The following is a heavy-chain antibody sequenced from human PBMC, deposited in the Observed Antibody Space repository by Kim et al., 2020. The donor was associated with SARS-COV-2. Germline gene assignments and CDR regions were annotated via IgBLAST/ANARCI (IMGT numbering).Heavy chain of an antibody. CDR3: ATGPAIAAAATGLFDP. V-gene: IGHV1-24*01. J-gene: IGHJ5*02. D-gene: IGHD6-13*01. Sequence: QKFQSRVTMTEDTSTDTAYMELSSLRSEDTAVYYCATGPAIAAAATGLFDPWGQGTLVTVSS.